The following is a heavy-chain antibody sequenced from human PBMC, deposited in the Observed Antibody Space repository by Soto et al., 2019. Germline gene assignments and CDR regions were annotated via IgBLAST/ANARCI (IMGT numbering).Heavy chain of an antibody. V-gene: IGHV6-1*01. CDR1: GDSVSSNSAA. D-gene: IGHD3-10*01. J-gene: IGHJ4*02. CDR3: PRKIPGHGVKYIDF. Sequence: SQTLSLTCAISGDSVSSNSAAWNWIRQSPSRGLEWLGRTYYKSKWFNDHAISVKSRIAINPDTSKNHFSLQLNSVTPDDTAVYYRPRKIPGHGVKYIDFWGQGTLVTVSS. CDR2: TYYKSKWFN.